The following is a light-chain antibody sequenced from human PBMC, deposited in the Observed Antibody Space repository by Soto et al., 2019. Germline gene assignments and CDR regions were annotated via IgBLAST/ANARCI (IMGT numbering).Light chain of an antibody. CDR2: DEV. Sequence: DIQMTQSPPSLSASVGDRVTIACQASQDIGNYLNWYQQKPGRAPKLLIYDEVNLEKGVQSRFRGSGYGTDFTLTISSLQPEDVATYYCQQYDNIPPTFGQGTKLEI. CDR3: QQYDNIPPT. V-gene: IGKV1-33*01. J-gene: IGKJ2*01. CDR1: QDIGNY.